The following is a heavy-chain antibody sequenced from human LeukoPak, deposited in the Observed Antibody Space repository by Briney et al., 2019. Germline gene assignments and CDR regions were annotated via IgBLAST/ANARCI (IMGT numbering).Heavy chain of an antibody. CDR1: GFTFSDYY. CDR3: ARDSLYLSAQPYDY. J-gene: IGHJ4*02. CDR2: ISSSGSTI. D-gene: IGHD2-2*01. Sequence: GGSLRLSCAASGFTFSDYYMSWIRQAPGKGLEWVSYISSSGSTIYYADSVKGRLTISRDNAKNSLYLQMNSLRAEDTAVYYCARDSLYLSAQPYDYWGQGTLVTVSS. V-gene: IGHV3-11*04.